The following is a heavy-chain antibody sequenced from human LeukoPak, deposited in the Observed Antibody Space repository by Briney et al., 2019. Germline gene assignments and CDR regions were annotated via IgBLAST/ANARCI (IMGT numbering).Heavy chain of an antibody. V-gene: IGHV1-69*13. CDR1: GGTFSSYA. D-gene: IGHD3-10*01. J-gene: IGHJ5*02. CDR2: IIPIFGTA. Sequence: SVKVSCKASGGTFSSYAISWVRQAPGQGLEWMGGIIPIFGTANYAQKFQGGVTITADESTSTAYMELSSLRSEDTAVYYCARSGTWRTTQNINWFDPWGQGTLVTVSS. CDR3: ARSGTWRTTQNINWFDP.